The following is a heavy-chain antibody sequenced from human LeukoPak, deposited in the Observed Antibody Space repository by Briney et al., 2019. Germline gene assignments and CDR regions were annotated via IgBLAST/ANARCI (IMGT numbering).Heavy chain of an antibody. V-gene: IGHV3-7*01. CDR3: AGGGGGLIDS. CDR2: IKQDGSEK. J-gene: IGHJ4*02. Sequence: GGSLRLSCAASGLTLKYWMNWVRHAPGKGLEWVANIKQDGSEKFYAGSVKGRFSISRDNTQNLVYLQMGSLRGEDSAVYYCAGGGGGLIDSWGQGTLVSVS. CDR1: GLTLKYW. D-gene: IGHD3-22*01.